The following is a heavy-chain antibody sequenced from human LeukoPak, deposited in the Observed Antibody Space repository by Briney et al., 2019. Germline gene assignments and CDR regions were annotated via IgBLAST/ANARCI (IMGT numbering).Heavy chain of an antibody. Sequence: SGPALVKPTQTLTLTCTFSGFSLSTSGMCVSWIRQPPGKALEWLARIDWDDDKYYSTSLKTRLTISKDTSKNQVVLTMTNMDPVDTGTYYCAPIRVRGVVVASNAFDIWGQGTLVTVSS. V-gene: IGHV2-70*11. J-gene: IGHJ3*02. CDR3: APIRVRGVVVASNAFDI. D-gene: IGHD2-15*01. CDR1: GFSLSTSGMC. CDR2: IDWDDDK.